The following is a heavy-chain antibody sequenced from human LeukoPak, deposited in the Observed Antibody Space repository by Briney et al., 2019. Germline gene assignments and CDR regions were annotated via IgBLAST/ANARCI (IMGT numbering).Heavy chain of an antibody. CDR1: GGSISSYY. Sequence: SETLSLTCTVSGGSISSYYWSWIRQPPGKGLEWIGYIYYSGSTNYNPSLTSRVTISLDTSKNQFSLKLSSVTAAGTAVYYCARRRGDFWSDYYAFDYWGQGTLVTISS. V-gene: IGHV4-59*08. J-gene: IGHJ4*02. CDR3: ARRRGDFWSDYYAFDY. CDR2: IYYSGST. D-gene: IGHD3-3*01.